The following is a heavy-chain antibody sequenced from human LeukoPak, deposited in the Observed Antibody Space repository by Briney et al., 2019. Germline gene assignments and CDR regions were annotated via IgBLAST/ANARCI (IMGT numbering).Heavy chain of an antibody. CDR2: ISYDGSNK. V-gene: IGHV3-30-3*01. J-gene: IGHJ4*02. Sequence: PGGSLRLSCAASGFTFSSYAMHWVRQAPGKGLEWVAVISYDGSNKYYADSVKGRFTISRDNSKNTLHLQMNSLRAEDTAVYYCARGEPPIGYSSSWYLRYFDYWGQGTLVTVSS. CDR1: GFTFSSYA. D-gene: IGHD6-13*01. CDR3: ARGEPPIGYSSSWYLRYFDY.